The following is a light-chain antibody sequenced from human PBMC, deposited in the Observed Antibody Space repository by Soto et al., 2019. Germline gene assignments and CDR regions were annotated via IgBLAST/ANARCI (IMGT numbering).Light chain of an antibody. CDR1: RSDVGTYNV. Sequence: QSAPTQPASVSGSPGQSITISCTGTRSDVGTYNVVSWYQHHPGKAPKVMIYEVTKRPSGISNRFSGSKSGNTASLTISGLQAEDEADYYCCSYAGNATWVFGGGTQLTVL. CDR3: CSYAGNATWV. CDR2: EVT. J-gene: IGLJ3*02. V-gene: IGLV2-23*02.